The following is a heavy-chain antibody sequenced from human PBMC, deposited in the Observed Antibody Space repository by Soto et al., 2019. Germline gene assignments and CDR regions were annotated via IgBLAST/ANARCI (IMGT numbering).Heavy chain of an antibody. CDR2: ISNDGSKK. Sequence: GGSLRLSCAASGFAFTNYGIHWVRQAPGKGLEWVAHISNDGSKKFYGDSVKGRFTISRDNSENTVYLQMTSLRPDDTAVYYCARDVAMPTGLGLGYWGQGTLVTVSS. V-gene: IGHV3-30*03. D-gene: IGHD6-19*01. J-gene: IGHJ4*02. CDR3: ARDVAMPTGLGLGY. CDR1: GFAFTNYG.